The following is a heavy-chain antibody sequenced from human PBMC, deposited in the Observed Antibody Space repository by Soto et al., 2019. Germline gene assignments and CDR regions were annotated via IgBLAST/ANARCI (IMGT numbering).Heavy chain of an antibody. Sequence: TSVKVSCKASGYTFTSYDINWVRQATGQGLEWMGWMNPNSGNTGYAQKFQGRVTMTRNTSISTAYMELSSLRSEDTAVYYCARPGAVAGAEYFQHWGQGTLVTVSS. V-gene: IGHV1-8*01. CDR1: GYTFTSYD. CDR3: ARPGAVAGAEYFQH. D-gene: IGHD6-19*01. J-gene: IGHJ1*01. CDR2: MNPNSGNT.